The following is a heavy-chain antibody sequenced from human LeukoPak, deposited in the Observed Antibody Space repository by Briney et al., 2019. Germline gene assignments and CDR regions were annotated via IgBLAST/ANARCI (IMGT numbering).Heavy chain of an antibody. CDR3: TRGSAAVASYYFDY. V-gene: IGHV3-49*03. J-gene: IGHJ4*02. CDR2: IRSKAYGGTT. CDR1: GFTFGDYV. Sequence: GGSLRLSCIASGFTFGDYVMSWFRQAPGKGLEWVGFIRSKAYGGTTEYAASVKGRFTISRDDSKSIAYLQMNSLKTEDTAVYYCTRGSAAVASYYFDYWGQGTLVTVSS. D-gene: IGHD6-19*01.